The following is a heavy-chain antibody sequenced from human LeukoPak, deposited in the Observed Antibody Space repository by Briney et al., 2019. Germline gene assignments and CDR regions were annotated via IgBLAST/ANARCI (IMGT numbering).Heavy chain of an antibody. Sequence: PGRSLRVYCAASGFTFSSYGMHWVRQAPGKGLEWVAVISYDGSNKYYADSVKGRFTISRDNSKNTLYLQMNSLRAEDTAVYYCAKDKTSNDYGDYALGYWGQGTLVTVSS. CDR3: AKDKTSNDYGDYALGY. D-gene: IGHD4-17*01. CDR2: ISYDGSNK. CDR1: GFTFSSYG. V-gene: IGHV3-30*18. J-gene: IGHJ4*02.